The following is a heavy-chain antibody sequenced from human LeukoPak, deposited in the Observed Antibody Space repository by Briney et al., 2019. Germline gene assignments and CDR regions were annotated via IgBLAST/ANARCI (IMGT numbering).Heavy chain of an antibody. D-gene: IGHD6-19*01. CDR1: GGSISGYY. J-gene: IGHJ6*03. CDR2: IHYSGST. CDR3: ARTQEAGYSSGYYYYYMDV. V-gene: IGHV4-59*01. Sequence: SETLSLTCTVSGGSISGYYWSWIRQPPGKGLQWIGYIHYSGSTNYNPSLKSRVTISVDTSKNQFSLKLSSVTAADTAVYYCARTQEAGYSSGYYYYYMDVWGKGAAVTISS.